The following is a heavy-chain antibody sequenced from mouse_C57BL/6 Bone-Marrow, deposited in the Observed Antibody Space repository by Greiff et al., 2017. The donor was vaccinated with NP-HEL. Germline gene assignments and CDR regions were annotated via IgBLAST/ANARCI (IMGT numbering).Heavy chain of an antibody. D-gene: IGHD2-3*01. CDR3: AIRIYDGYHYAMDY. J-gene: IGHJ4*01. Sequence: EVKLMESGGGLVQPGGSLSLSCAASGFTFTDYYMSWVRQPPGKALEWLGFIRNKANGYTTEYSASVKGRFTISRDNSQSILYLQMNALRAEDSATYYCAIRIYDGYHYAMDYWGQGTSVTVSS. CDR1: GFTFTDYY. V-gene: IGHV7-3*01. CDR2: IRNKANGYTT.